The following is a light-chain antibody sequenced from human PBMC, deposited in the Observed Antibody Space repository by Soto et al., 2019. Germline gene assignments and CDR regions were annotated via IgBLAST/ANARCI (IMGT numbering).Light chain of an antibody. Sequence: QSVLTQPASVSASPGQSITISCTGSSSDVGHYNYVSWYQQHPGKAPKLMIYEVTNRPSGVSNRFSGSKSGNTASLTISGLQAEDEADYYCNSYTTSSTLVFGGGTKVTVL. CDR3: NSYTTSSTLV. J-gene: IGLJ2*01. CDR2: EVT. V-gene: IGLV2-14*01. CDR1: SSDVGHYNY.